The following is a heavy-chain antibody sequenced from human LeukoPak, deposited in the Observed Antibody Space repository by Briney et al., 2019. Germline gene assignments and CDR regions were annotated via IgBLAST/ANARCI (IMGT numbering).Heavy chain of an antibody. J-gene: IGHJ4*02. CDR2: ISSSGSTI. Sequence: GGSLRLSCAASGFTFSDYYMGWIRQAPGKGLEWVSYISSSGSTIYYADSVKGRFTIFRDNAKNSLYLQMNSLRAEDTAVYYCARAPFKRIVGATDFDYWGLGTLVTVSS. CDR1: GFTFSDYY. CDR3: ARAPFKRIVGATDFDY. V-gene: IGHV3-11*01. D-gene: IGHD1-26*01.